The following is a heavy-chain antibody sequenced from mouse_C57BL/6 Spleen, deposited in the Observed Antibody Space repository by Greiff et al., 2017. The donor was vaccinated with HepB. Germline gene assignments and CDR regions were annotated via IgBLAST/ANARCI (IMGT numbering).Heavy chain of an antibody. V-gene: IGHV8-8*01. Sequence: QVQLKESGPGILQPSQTLSLTCSFSGFSLSAFGMGVGWIRQPSGKGLEWLAHIWWDDDKYYNPALKSRLTISKDTSKNQVFLKIANVDTADTATYYCARMTGYYSNYDAMDYWGQGTSVTVSS. CDR3: ARMTGYYSNYDAMDY. CDR2: IWWDDDK. CDR1: GFSLSAFGMG. D-gene: IGHD2-5*01. J-gene: IGHJ4*01.